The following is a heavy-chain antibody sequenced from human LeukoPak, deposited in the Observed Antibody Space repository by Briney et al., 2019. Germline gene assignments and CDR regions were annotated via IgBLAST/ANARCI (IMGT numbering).Heavy chain of an antibody. Sequence: SVKVSCKASGGTFSSYAISWVRQAPGQGLEWMGGIIPIFGTANYAQKFQGRVTITTDESTSTAYMELSSLRSGDTAVYYCARVFYGDYYYYYYMDVWGKGTTVTVSS. CDR1: GGTFSSYA. CDR3: ARVFYGDYYYYYYMDV. CDR2: IIPIFGTA. D-gene: IGHD4-17*01. V-gene: IGHV1-69*05. J-gene: IGHJ6*03.